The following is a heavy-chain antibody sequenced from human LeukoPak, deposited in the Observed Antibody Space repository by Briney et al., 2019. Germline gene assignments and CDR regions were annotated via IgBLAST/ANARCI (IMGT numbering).Heavy chain of an antibody. Sequence: ASVKVPCKASGYTFTSYYMHWVRQAPGQGLEWMGIINPSGGSTSYAQKFQGRVTMTRDMSTSTVYMELSSLRSEDTAVYYCAREMYDARFDYWGQGTLVTVSS. V-gene: IGHV1-46*01. D-gene: IGHD2-8*01. CDR1: GYTFTSYY. J-gene: IGHJ4*02. CDR3: AREMYDARFDY. CDR2: INPSGGST.